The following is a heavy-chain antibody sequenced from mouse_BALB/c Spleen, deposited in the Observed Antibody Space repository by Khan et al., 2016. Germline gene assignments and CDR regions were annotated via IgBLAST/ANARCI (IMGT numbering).Heavy chain of an antibody. CDR2: IDPANGNT. Sequence: VQLKQSGAELVKPGASVKLSCTASGFNIKDTYMHWVKQRPEQGLEWIGRIDPANGNTKYDPKFQGKATITADTSSNTAYLQLSSLTSEDTAVYYCANYGSSYWYFDVWGEGTTVTVSS. CDR3: ANYGSSYWYFDV. J-gene: IGHJ1*01. D-gene: IGHD1-1*01. V-gene: IGHV14-3*02. CDR1: GFNIKDTY.